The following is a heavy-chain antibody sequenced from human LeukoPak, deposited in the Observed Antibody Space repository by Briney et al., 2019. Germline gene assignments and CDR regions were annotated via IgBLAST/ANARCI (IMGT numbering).Heavy chain of an antibody. V-gene: IGHV1-69*13. CDR3: ARVDFWSGYYTYYYYGMDV. D-gene: IGHD3-3*01. Sequence: SVKVSCKASGGTFISYAISWVRQAPGQGLEWMGGIIPIFGTANYAQKFQGRVTITADESTSTAYMELSSLRSEDTAVYYCARVDFWSGYYTYYYYGMDVWGQGTTVTVSS. CDR1: GGTFISYA. J-gene: IGHJ6*02. CDR2: IIPIFGTA.